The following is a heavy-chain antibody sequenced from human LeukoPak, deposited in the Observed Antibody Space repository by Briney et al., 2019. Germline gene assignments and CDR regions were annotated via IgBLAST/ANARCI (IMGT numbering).Heavy chain of an antibody. CDR1: DGSISSYY. J-gene: IGHJ4*02. CDR3: ARVPGSDWFFDY. V-gene: IGHV4-59*01. CDR2: IYYSGST. D-gene: IGHD6-19*01. Sequence: SETLSLTCTVSDGSISSYYWNWIRQPPGKGLEWIGYIYYSGSTNYNPSLKSRVTISVDTSKNQFSLKLDSVIAADTAVYYCARVPGSDWFFDYWGQGTLVTVSS.